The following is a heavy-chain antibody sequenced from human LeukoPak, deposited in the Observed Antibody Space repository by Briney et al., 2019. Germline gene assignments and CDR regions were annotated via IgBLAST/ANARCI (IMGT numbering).Heavy chain of an antibody. J-gene: IGHJ4*02. CDR3: AREVRFLEWLSSPVDY. CDR1: GFTFSSYS. V-gene: IGHV3-21*01. CDR2: ISSSSSYI. Sequence: PGGSLRLSCAASGFTFSSYSMNWVRPAPGKGLEWVSSISSSSSYIYYADSVKGRFTISRDNAKNSLYLQMNSLRAEDTSVYYCAREVRFLEWLSSPVDYWGQGTLVTVSS. D-gene: IGHD3-3*01.